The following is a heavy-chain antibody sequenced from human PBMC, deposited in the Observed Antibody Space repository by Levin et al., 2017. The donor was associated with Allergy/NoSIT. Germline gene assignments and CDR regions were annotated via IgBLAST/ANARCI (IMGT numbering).Heavy chain of an antibody. D-gene: IGHD4-11*01. J-gene: IGHJ6*02. Sequence: GGSLRLSCKASGYTFTGHYMYWVRQAPGQGLEWMGWINPNSGGTNFAQKFQGRVTMTRDTSISTAYMELRRLTSDDTGVYYCARESSDDYSSFYAMDVWGQGTTVTVSS. V-gene: IGHV1-2*02. CDR1: GYTFTGHY. CDR3: ARESSDDYSSFYAMDV. CDR2: INPNSGGT.